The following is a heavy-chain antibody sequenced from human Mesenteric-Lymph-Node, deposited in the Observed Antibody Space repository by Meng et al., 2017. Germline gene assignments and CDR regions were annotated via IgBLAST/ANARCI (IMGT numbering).Heavy chain of an antibody. CDR2: IGVGVIDT. D-gene: IGHD3-9*01. CDR1: GFTFSSYA. J-gene: IGHJ4*02. V-gene: IGHV3-23*01. Sequence: GESLKISCTASGFTFSSYAMSWVRQAPGKGLEWVSGIGVGVIDTSYAASVKGRFTISRDNSKDTLYLQMKNLRAEDTAVYYCAKSGQTGPHPGWGQGTLVTVSS. CDR3: AKSGQTGPHPG.